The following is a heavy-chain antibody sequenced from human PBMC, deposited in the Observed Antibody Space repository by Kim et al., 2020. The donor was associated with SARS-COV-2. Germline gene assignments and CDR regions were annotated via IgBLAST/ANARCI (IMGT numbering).Heavy chain of an antibody. CDR2: IYYSGST. Sequence: SETLSLTCTVSGGSISSYYWSWIRQPPGKGLEWIGYIYYSGSTNYNPSLKSRVTISVDTSKNQFSLKLSSVTAADTAVYYCARLGDSCRGGSCYLDFDYWGQGTLVTVS. CDR3: ARLGDSCRGGSCYLDFDY. CDR1: GGSISSYY. V-gene: IGHV4-59*08. D-gene: IGHD2-15*01. J-gene: IGHJ4*02.